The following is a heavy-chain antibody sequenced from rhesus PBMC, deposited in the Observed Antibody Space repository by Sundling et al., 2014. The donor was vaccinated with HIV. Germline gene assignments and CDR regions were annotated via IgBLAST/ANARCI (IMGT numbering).Heavy chain of an antibody. CDR3: ASPWNSWSGFDY. D-gene: IGHD6-13*01. CDR1: GGSISDSYF. J-gene: IGHJ4*01. CDR2: ISGSGGST. Sequence: QVQLQESGPGLVKPSETLSLTCAVSGGSISDSYFWSWIRQPPGKGLEWIGHISGSGGSTNYNPSLKSRVTLSVDTSKNQFSLKLSSVTAADTAVYYCASPWNSWSGFDYWGQGVLVAVSS. V-gene: IGHV4-106*01.